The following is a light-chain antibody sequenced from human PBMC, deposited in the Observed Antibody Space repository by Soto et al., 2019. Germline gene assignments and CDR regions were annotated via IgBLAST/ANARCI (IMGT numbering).Light chain of an antibody. V-gene: IGLV2-14*01. CDR1: NSDVGGYNY. Sequence: QSALTQPASVSGSPGQSITISCTGTNSDVGGYNYVSWYQQHPGKAPKLMIYEVSYRPSGVSNRFSGSKSGNTASLTISGLQAEDEADYYCSSYTSSSTYVFGNGTKVTVL. CDR2: EVS. CDR3: SSYTSSSTYV. J-gene: IGLJ1*01.